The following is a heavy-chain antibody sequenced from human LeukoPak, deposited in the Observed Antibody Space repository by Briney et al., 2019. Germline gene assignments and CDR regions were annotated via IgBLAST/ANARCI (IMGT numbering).Heavy chain of an antibody. CDR1: GYTFTSYG. J-gene: IGHJ5*02. Sequence: ASVKVSCKASGYTFTSYGISWVRQAPGQGLEWKGWVSAYNGNTNYAQKLQDRVTMTTYTSTSTVYMELRSLRSDDTAVYYCAAYDFWSGYPLDPWGQGTLVTVSS. D-gene: IGHD3-3*01. V-gene: IGHV1-18*01. CDR2: VSAYNGNT. CDR3: AAYDFWSGYPLDP.